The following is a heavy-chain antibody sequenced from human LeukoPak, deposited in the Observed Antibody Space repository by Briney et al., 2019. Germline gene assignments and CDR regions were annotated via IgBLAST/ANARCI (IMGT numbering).Heavy chain of an antibody. J-gene: IGHJ1*01. CDR1: GYTFSSYG. V-gene: IGHV3-30*03. CDR3: AIDFSHGSGTWEYPQH. D-gene: IGHD3-10*01. CDR2: ISYDGSDK. Sequence: GGSLRLSCAASGYTFSSYGMHWVRQAPGKGLEWVAVISYDGSDKFSADSVKGRFTISRDNSKNTMYLQMNSLRVEDTAVYYCAIDFSHGSGTWEYPQHWGQGTLVTVSS.